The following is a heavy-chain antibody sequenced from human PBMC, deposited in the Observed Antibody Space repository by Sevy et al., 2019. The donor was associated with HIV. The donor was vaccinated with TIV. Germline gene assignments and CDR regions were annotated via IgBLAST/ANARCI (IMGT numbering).Heavy chain of an antibody. CDR1: GFIFGSYA. D-gene: IGHD6-6*01. CDR3: ARDPGSSLSSFDY. J-gene: IGHJ4*02. V-gene: IGHV3-30-3*01. CDR2: IAYDGSHK. Sequence: GGSLRLSCAASGFIFGSYAMNWVRQAPGKELEWVAVIAYDGSHKYYADSVKGRFTISRDSSKNTLYLQMHSLRTDDTAVYYCARDPGSSLSSFDYWGQGTLVTVSS.